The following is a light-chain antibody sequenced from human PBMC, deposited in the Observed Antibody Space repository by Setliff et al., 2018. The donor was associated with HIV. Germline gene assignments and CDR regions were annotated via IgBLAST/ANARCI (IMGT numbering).Light chain of an antibody. V-gene: IGLV3-21*01. CDR2: SNR. CDR1: DIGSKS. CDR3: QVWENSDHEV. J-gene: IGLJ1*01. Sequence: SYELTQPPSVSVAPGKTARITCGGTDIGSKSVHWYQQKPGQAPVLVIYSNRDRPSGIPDRFSGSNSENTATLTISRVEAGDEADCYCQVWENSDHEVFGSGTKVTVL.